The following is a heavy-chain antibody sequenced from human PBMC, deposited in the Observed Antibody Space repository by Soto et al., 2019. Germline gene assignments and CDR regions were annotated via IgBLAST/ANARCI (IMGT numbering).Heavy chain of an antibody. CDR2: INTDGSTT. D-gene: IGHD3-16*01. CDR1: GFTFSNYW. V-gene: IGHV3-74*01. CDR3: ARDLGGYASH. Sequence: EVQLVESGGGLVQPGGSLRLSCAASGFTFSNYWMHWVRQAPGKGPVRVSRINTDGSTTNYADSVKGRCTISRDNAKNTLYLQTNSLGAEDTAVYYCARDLGGYASHWGQGTLVTVSS. J-gene: IGHJ4*02.